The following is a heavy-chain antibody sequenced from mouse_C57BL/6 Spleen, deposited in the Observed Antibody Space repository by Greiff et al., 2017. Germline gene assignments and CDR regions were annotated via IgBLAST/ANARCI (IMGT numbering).Heavy chain of an antibody. Sequence: QVQLKQSGAELVRPGASAKLSCKASGYTFTDYYINWVKQRPGQGLEWIARIYPGSGSTYYNEKFKGKATLTVEKSSSTAYMQLSRLTSDYSAVYFCARGYYINYEFFDYWGQGTTLTVSS. V-gene: IGHV1-76*01. CDR1: GYTFTDYY. J-gene: IGHJ2*01. CDR2: IYPGSGST. CDR3: ARGYYINYEFFDY. D-gene: IGHD2-5*01.